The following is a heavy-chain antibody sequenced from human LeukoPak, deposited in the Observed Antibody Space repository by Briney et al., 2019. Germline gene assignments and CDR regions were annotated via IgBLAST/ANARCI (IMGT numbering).Heavy chain of an antibody. V-gene: IGHV1-46*01. J-gene: IGHJ4*02. CDR2: INLSGGST. CDR1: GYTFTSYY. Sequence: ASVKVSCMASGYTFTSYYIHWVRQAPGEGLEWMGIINLSGGSTSYAQKLQGRVTMTRDMSTSTVYMELSSLRSEDTAVYYCARAYYHDSSDYYFPLDYWGQGTLVTVSS. CDR3: ARAYYHDSSDYYFPLDY. D-gene: IGHD3-22*01.